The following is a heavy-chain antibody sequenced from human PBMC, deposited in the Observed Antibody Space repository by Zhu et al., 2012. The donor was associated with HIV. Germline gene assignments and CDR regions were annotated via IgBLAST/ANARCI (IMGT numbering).Heavy chain of an antibody. J-gene: IGHJ4*01. Sequence: EVQLVESGGGLVQFGGSLRLSCAASGFTFSTYWMHWVRQAPGGGPVWVSGINGDASSIIYADSVRGRFTISRDNAKNTLYLQMNSLRAEDAAMYYCARDPVRGXDYNFDFWGQGNPGHRLL. CDR3: ARDPVRGXDYNFDF. CDR2: INGDASSI. V-gene: IGHV3-74*01. CDR1: GFTFSTYW. D-gene: IGHD5-24*01.